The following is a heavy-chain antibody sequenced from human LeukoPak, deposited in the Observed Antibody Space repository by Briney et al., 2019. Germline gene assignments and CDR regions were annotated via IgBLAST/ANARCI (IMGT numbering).Heavy chain of an antibody. J-gene: IGHJ4*02. D-gene: IGHD3-22*01. CDR2: INPSGGST. V-gene: IGHV1-46*01. CDR1: GYTFTSYY. Sequence: ASVKVSCKASGYTFTSYYMHWVRQAPGQGLEWMGIINPSGGSTSYAQKFQGRVTMTRDTSTSTVYMELSRLRSDDTAVYYCARGPGDYYDSSGYSYPSYYFDYWGQGTLVTVSS. CDR3: ARGPGDYYDSSGYSYPSYYFDY.